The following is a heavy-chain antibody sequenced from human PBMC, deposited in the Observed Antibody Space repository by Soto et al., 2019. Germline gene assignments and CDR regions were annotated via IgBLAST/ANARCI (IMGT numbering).Heavy chain of an antibody. CDR3: ARSPDSVSYLAYCDY. D-gene: IGHD1-26*01. V-gene: IGHV3-30*03. J-gene: IGHJ4*02. CDR1: GFTFSSYG. CDR2: ISYDGSNK. Sequence: QVQLVESGGGVVQPGRSLRLSCAASGFTFSSYGMHWVRQAPGKGLEWVAVISYDGSNKYYADSVKGRFTISRDNSKNTLYLQMNSLRAEDTAVYYCARSPDSVSYLAYCDYWGQGTLVTVSS.